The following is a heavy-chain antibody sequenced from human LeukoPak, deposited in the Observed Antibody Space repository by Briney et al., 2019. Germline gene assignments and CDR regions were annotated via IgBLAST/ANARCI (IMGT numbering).Heavy chain of an antibody. J-gene: IGHJ6*02. CDR2: IKQDGSEK. V-gene: IGHV3-7*01. CDR3: QKTAYDMDV. Sequence: GGSLRLSCAASGFTFSDYWMSWVRQAPGKGLEWVANIKQDGSEKYYVDSVKGRFTISRDNAKNSLNLQMNSLRAEDTVLYFRQKTAYDMDVWGQGTTVTVSS. CDR1: GFTFSDYW.